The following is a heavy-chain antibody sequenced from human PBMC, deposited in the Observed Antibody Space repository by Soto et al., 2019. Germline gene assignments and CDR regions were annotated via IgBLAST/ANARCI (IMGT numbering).Heavy chain of an antibody. CDR3: EHRPHGSSWSGGGGMDV. CDR2: IYWNDDK. J-gene: IGHJ6*02. V-gene: IGHV2-5*01. D-gene: IGHD6-13*01. CDR1: GFSLSTSGVG. Sequence: SGPTLVNPTQTLTLTCTFSGFSLSTSGVGVGWIRQPPGKALEWLALIYWNDDKRYSPSLKSRLTITKDTSKNQVVLTMTNMDPVDTDTYYCEHRPHGSSWSGGGGMDVWGQGTTVTVSS.